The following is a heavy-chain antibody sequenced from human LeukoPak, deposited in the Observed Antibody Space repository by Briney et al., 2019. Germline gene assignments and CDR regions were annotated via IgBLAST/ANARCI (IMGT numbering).Heavy chain of an antibody. V-gene: IGHV1-2*02. CDR2: INPNSGGT. CDR3: ARDDYSNSGFDY. J-gene: IGHJ4*02. CDR1: GYTFTGYY. Sequence: ASVKVSCKASGYTFTGYYMHWVRQAPGQGLEWMGWINPNSGGTNYAQKFQGRVTMTRDTSISTAYMELSRLRSDDTAVYYCARDDYSNSGFDYWGQGTLVTVSS. D-gene: IGHD4-11*01.